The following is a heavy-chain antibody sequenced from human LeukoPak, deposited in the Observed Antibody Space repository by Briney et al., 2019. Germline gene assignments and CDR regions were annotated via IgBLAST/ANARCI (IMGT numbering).Heavy chain of an antibody. Sequence: PETLSLTCTVSGGSISSSSYYWGWIRQPPGKGLEWIGSIYYSGSTYYNPSLKSRVTISVDTSKNQFSLKLSSVTAADTAVYYCARHRTIAVATNYWGQGTLVTVSS. D-gene: IGHD6-19*01. CDR3: ARHRTIAVATNY. CDR2: IYYSGST. J-gene: IGHJ4*02. CDR1: GGSISSSSYY. V-gene: IGHV4-39*01.